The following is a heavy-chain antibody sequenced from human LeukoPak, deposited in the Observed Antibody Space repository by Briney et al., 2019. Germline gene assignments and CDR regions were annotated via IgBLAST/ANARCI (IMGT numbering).Heavy chain of an antibody. V-gene: IGHV3-23*01. D-gene: IGHD2-15*01. CDR1: GFTFDTYA. Sequence: GGSLRLSCAASGFTFDTYAMSWVRQAPGKGLEWVSGLSGSGGSTYYADSVKGRFTISRDNAMNTLYLQMNSLRAEDTAVYYCAKGRCSGGSCYGRGFDYWGQGTLVTVSS. CDR3: AKGRCSGGSCYGRGFDY. CDR2: LSGSGGST. J-gene: IGHJ4*02.